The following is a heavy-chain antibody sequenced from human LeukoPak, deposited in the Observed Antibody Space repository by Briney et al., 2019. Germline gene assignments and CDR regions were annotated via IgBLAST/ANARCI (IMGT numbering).Heavy chain of an antibody. V-gene: IGHV3-21*01. CDR1: GFTFSSYN. CDR3: VAGYCSGTSCSTFFGMDV. CDR2: ITSSSSI. D-gene: IGHD2-2*03. Sequence: GGSLRLSCAASGFTFSSYNMNWVRQAPGKGLEWVSSITSSSSIYYADSVKGRLTISRDNAKSSLYLQMNSLRAEDTAVYYCVAGYCSGTSCSTFFGMDVWGQGTTVTVSS. J-gene: IGHJ6*02.